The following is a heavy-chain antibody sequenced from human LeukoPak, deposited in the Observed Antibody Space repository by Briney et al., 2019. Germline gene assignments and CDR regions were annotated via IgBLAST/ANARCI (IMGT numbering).Heavy chain of an antibody. D-gene: IGHD3-3*01. V-gene: IGHV1-69*05. CDR2: IIPIFGTA. Sequence: SVKVSCKASGGTFSSYAISWVRQAPGQGLEWMGGIIPIFGTANYAQKFQGRVTITTDESTSTAYMELSSLRSEDTAVYYCAADKDFWSGYLVDWGQGTLVTVSS. CDR3: AADKDFWSGYLVD. J-gene: IGHJ4*02. CDR1: GGTFSSYA.